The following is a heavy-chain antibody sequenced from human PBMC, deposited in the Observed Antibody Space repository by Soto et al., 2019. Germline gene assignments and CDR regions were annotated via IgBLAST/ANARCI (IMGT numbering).Heavy chain of an antibody. CDR3: ATLTTVTTFYYYYYYMDV. D-gene: IGHD4-17*01. J-gene: IGHJ6*03. V-gene: IGHV1-3*01. CDR1: GYTFTSYA. Sequence: GASVKVSCKASGYTFTSYAMHWVRQAPGQRLEWMGWINAGNGNTKYSQKFQGRVTITRDTSASTAYMELSSLRSEDTAVYYCATLTTVTTFYYYYYYMDVWGKGTTVTVSS. CDR2: INAGNGNT.